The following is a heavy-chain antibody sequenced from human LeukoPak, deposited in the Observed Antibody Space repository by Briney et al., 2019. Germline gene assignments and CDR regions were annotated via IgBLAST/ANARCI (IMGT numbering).Heavy chain of an antibody. J-gene: IGHJ4*02. Sequence: SETLSLTCTVSGGSVNSGSYYWSWIRQTPGKGLEWIGYIYYSASTNYNPSLKSRVTISVDTSNNQFSLKLSSVTAADTAVYYCARGSRGYSYGWGQGTLVTVSS. D-gene: IGHD5-18*01. CDR1: GGSVNSGSYY. CDR3: ARGSRGYSYG. CDR2: IYYSAST. V-gene: IGHV4-61*01.